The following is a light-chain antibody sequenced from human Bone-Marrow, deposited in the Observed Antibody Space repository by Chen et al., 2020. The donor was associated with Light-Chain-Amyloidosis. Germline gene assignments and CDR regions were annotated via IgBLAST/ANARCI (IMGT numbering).Light chain of an antibody. Sequence: DIQMTQSPSTLSASVGDRVTITCRASQSIDTYLAWYRRKPGKAPKLLIQSASNLEGGVPSRFSGSGSGTEFTLTISSLQPDDFGSYYCQQYSSDPRTFGQGTNLEI. CDR1: QSIDTY. CDR2: SAS. J-gene: IGKJ2*01. CDR3: QQYSSDPRT. V-gene: IGKV1-5*01.